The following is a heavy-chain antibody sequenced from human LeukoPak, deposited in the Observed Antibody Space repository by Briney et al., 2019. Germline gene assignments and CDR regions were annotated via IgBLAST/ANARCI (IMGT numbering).Heavy chain of an antibody. V-gene: IGHV4-61*09. CDR3: ARETGYYDFWSGSPSDY. CDR2: IYTSGNT. CDR1: GASISRGNFQ. Sequence: SETLSLTCTVSGASISRGNFQWSWIRQPAGKGLEWIGHIYTSGNTNYSPSFKSRVTISLDTSKNQFSLRLRSVTATDTAVYYCARETGYYDFWSGSPSDYWGQGILVTVVS. D-gene: IGHD3-3*01. J-gene: IGHJ4*02.